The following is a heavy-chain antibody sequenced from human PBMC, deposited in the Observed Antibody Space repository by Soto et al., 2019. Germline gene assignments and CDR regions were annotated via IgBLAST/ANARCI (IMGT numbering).Heavy chain of an antibody. CDR1: GFIFENFG. CDR3: AKNQGVELVPLATVDWFDP. CDR2: ISGSGFKK. V-gene: IGHV3-23*01. J-gene: IGHJ5*02. D-gene: IGHD1-26*01. Sequence: GGSLRLSCAASGFIFENFGMSWVRQAPGKGLEWISSISGSGFKKYYADSVKGRFTISRDNSKSTVYLELNNLSAEDTAVYHFAKNQGVELVPLATVDWFDPWGQGSVVTVSS.